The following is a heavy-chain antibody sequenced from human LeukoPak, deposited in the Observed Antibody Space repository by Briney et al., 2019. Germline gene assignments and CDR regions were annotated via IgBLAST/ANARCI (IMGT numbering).Heavy chain of an antibody. Sequence: GGSLRLSCAASGFTFSDYYMSWIRQAPGKGLEWVSYITTSGGTTYYADSVKGRFTISRDNAKNLLYLQMNSLRAEDTAVYFCARGGVDYYGSGTYYLMYYFDYWGQGALVTVSS. V-gene: IGHV3-11*01. D-gene: IGHD3-10*01. CDR3: ARGGVDYYGSGTYYLMYYFDY. J-gene: IGHJ4*02. CDR1: GFTFSDYY. CDR2: ITTSGGTT.